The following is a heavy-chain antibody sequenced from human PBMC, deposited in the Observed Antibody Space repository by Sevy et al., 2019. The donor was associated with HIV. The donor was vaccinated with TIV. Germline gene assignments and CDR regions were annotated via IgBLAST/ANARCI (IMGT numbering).Heavy chain of an antibody. CDR2: ISTLNVNT. Sequence: ASVKVSCKASGYTFTSYGISWVRQAPGQGLEWLGWISTLNVNTNNAQTFQGRVTMTTDTSTGTASMELRSLRSDDTAVYYCARDDCSSLSCHGSLLYWGQGTLVTVS. V-gene: IGHV1-18*01. CDR1: GYTFTSYG. J-gene: IGHJ4*02. CDR3: ARDDCSSLSCHGSLLY. D-gene: IGHD2-2*01.